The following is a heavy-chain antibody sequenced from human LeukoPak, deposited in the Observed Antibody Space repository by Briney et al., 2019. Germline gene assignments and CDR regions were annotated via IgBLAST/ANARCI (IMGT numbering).Heavy chain of an antibody. CDR1: GYSFTSYW. J-gene: IGHJ3*01. D-gene: IGHD6-13*01. Sequence: GESLKISCKGSGYSFTSYWIAWVRQTPGKGLEWMGLIYPDDSDTRYSPSFQGQVTFSADKSISTVYLQWSGVKASDSAMYYCARKHGSSWNDAFDVWGQGTMVTVSS. CDR2: IYPDDSDT. CDR3: ARKHGSSWNDAFDV. V-gene: IGHV5-51*01.